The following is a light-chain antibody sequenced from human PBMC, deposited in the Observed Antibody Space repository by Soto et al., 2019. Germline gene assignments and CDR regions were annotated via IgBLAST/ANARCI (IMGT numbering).Light chain of an antibody. CDR3: QQSSSTPQT. CDR2: VAS. V-gene: IGKV1-39*01. CDR1: QSISSY. J-gene: IGKJ4*01. Sequence: DIQMTQSPAFLSASVGDRVTITCRASQSISSYLSWYQQKPGKAPKLLINVASTLQSGVPSRFSGSGSGTDFTLAISSLQPEDFATYYCQQSSSTPQTFGGGTRVEIK.